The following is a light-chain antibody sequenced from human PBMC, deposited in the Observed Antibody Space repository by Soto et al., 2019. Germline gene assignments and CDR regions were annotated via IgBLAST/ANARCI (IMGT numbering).Light chain of an antibody. V-gene: IGKV1-39*01. Sequence: DIQLTQSPSSLSASVGDRVTITCLASQSINTFLNWYQQRPGKAPNLLIYGASNLQSGVPSRFSGSGSGTDFTLTISSLQPEDFATYYCQQTYTSRPWTFGRGTKVDIK. CDR1: QSINTF. CDR3: QQTYTSRPWT. J-gene: IGKJ1*01. CDR2: GAS.